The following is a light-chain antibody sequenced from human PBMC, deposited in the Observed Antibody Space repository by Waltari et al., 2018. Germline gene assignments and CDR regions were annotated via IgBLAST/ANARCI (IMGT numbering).Light chain of an antibody. CDR1: QSVLYSSNNKNY. CDR3: QQYYSTQYT. CDR2: WAS. J-gene: IGKJ2*01. V-gene: IGKV4-1*01. Sequence: DIVMTQSPDSLAVSLGERATINCKFSQSVLYSSNNKNYLAWYQQKPGQPPKLLIYWASTRESGVPDRFSGSGSGTDYALTVSSLQAEDVAVYCCQQYYSTQYTFGQGTKLEIK.